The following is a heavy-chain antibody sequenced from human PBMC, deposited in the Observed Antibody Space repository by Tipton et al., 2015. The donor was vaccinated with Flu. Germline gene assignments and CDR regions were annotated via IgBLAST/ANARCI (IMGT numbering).Heavy chain of an antibody. V-gene: IGHV4-39*01. D-gene: IGHD6-25*01. CDR1: SGSIRSTNYF. CDR3: ARHKKDARVPAASYYYYYYMDV. Sequence: TLSLTCTVSSGSIRSTNYFCAWIRQPPGKRLELIGSIYPSGTTYYNPSLKSRVTLSVDTSKNQFSLRLNSVTAADSAIYYCARHKKDARVPAASYYYYYYMDVWGNGTTVTVS. CDR2: IYPSGTT. J-gene: IGHJ6*03.